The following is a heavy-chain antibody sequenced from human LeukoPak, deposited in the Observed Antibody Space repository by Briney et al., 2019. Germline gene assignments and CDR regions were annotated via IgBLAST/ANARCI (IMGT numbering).Heavy chain of an antibody. Sequence: GGSLRLSCAASGFIFSRYAMHWVRQAPGKGLEWVAVISYDGGNEYYADSVKGRFTISRDNSKNTLYVQMNSLRAEDTAVYYCARDSGYYGSGSYYPNDNWGQGTLVTVSA. CDR1: GFIFSRYA. J-gene: IGHJ4*02. V-gene: IGHV3-30-3*01. CDR2: ISYDGGNE. CDR3: ARDSGYYGSGSYYPNDN. D-gene: IGHD3-10*01.